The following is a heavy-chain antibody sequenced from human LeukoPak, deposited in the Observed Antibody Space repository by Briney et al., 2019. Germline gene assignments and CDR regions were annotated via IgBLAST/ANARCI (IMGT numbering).Heavy chain of an antibody. CDR1: GFPFSTYA. J-gene: IGHJ4*02. Sequence: GGSLRLSCAASGFPFSTYAMNWVRQAPGKGLEWVSVITGSGGFTQYADSVKGRFTISSDNSKNTVYLQMNSLRVEDTALYYCVRSLDYWGQGTLVTVSS. CDR3: VRSLDY. CDR2: ITGSGGFT. V-gene: IGHV3-23*01.